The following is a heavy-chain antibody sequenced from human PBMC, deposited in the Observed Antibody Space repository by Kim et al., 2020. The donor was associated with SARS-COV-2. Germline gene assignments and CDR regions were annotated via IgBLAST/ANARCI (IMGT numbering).Heavy chain of an antibody. CDR2: IRSKAYGGTT. CDR3: TRDPGYSSSWYWWGSGYYYYGMDV. D-gene: IGHD6-13*01. J-gene: IGHJ6*02. V-gene: IGHV3-49*03. CDR1: GFTFGDYA. Sequence: GGSLRLSCTASGFTFGDYAMSWFRQAPGKGLEWVGFIRSKAYGGTTEYAASVKGRFTISRDDSKSIAYLQMNSLKTEDTAVYYCTRDPGYSSSWYWWGSGYYYYGMDVWGQGTTVTVSS.